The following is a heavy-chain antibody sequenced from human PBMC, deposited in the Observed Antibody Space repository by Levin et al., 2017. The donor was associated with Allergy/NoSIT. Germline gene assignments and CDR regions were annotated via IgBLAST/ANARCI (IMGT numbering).Heavy chain of an antibody. V-gene: IGHV1-18*01. Sequence: ASVKVSCKASGYMFNIYGITWVRQAPGQGLEWMGWISTYNGKTNYAQKFQGRVTMTTDTSTSTAYMELRSLGSDDTAVYYCARDPHNNIGVDGHIGHHDNWGQGTLVTVSS. CDR1: GYMFNIYG. CDR2: ISTYNGKT. CDR3: ARDPHNNIGVDGHIGHHDN. J-gene: IGHJ4*02. D-gene: IGHD6-13*01.